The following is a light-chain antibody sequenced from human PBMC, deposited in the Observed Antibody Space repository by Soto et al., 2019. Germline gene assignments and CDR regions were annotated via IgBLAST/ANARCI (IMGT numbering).Light chain of an antibody. CDR2: DAS. CDR3: QQHDILPIT. J-gene: IGKJ5*01. Sequence: EIVLTQSPATLSLSPGERATLSCRASQSVSSYLAWYQQKPGQAPRLLIYDASTRATGIPARFSGSGSGTDFTLTITSLEPEDFALYYCQQHDILPITFGQGTRLEIK. V-gene: IGKV3-11*01. CDR1: QSVSSY.